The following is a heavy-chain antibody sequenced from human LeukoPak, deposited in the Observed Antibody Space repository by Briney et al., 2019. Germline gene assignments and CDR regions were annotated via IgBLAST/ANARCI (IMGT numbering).Heavy chain of an antibody. Sequence: SVKVSCKASGGTFSSYAISWVRQAPGQGLERMGRIIPILGIANYAQKFQGRVTITADKSTSTAYMELSSLRSEDTAVYYCARAGEAVTTNRFDPWGQGTLVTVSS. CDR2: IIPILGIA. J-gene: IGHJ5*02. CDR1: GGTFSSYA. V-gene: IGHV1-69*04. D-gene: IGHD4-17*01. CDR3: ARAGEAVTTNRFDP.